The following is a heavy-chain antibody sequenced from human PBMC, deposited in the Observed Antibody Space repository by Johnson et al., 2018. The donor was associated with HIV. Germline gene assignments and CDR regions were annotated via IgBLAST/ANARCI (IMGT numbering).Heavy chain of an antibody. J-gene: IGHJ3*02. CDR3: VRGLYDSSGAGFDI. Sequence: QVQLVESGGGLVKPGGSLRLSCAASGFTFSNYPMHWVRQAPGKGLEWVAVISFDGSNKYYADSVKGRFTISRDNSKNTLYLQMNSLRAEDTAVYYCVRGLYDSSGAGFDIWGQGTMVTVSS. CDR2: ISFDGSNK. V-gene: IGHV3-30*04. D-gene: IGHD3-22*01. CDR1: GFTFSNYP.